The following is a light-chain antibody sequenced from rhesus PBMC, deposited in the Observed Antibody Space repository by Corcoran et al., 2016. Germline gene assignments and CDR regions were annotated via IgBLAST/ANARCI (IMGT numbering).Light chain of an antibody. CDR2: KAS. V-gene: IGKV1-74*01. CDR3: HPDYGTPWT. CDR1: ENVNNY. Sequence: DIQMTQSPSSLSASVGDRVTLTCRTSENVNNYLNCYQQKPGKAPKLLSDKASPLQIGDPSRFSGSGCGTNYTFTLHHLQSECIATLYSHPDYGTPWTFGQGTKVEIK. J-gene: IGKJ1*01.